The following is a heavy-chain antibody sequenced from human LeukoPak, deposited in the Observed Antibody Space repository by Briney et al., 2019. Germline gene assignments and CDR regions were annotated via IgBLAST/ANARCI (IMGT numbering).Heavy chain of an antibody. CDR2: IKQDGSEK. CDR1: GFTFSSYW. V-gene: IGHV3-7*01. J-gene: IGHJ4*02. Sequence: GGSLRLSCAASGFTFSSYWMSWVRQAPGKGLEWVANIKQDGSEKYYVDSVKGRFTIAGDNAKNSLYLQMNSLRAEDTAVYYCARNRVVITGGSDYWGQGTLVTVSS. D-gene: IGHD3-22*01. CDR3: ARNRVVITGGSDY.